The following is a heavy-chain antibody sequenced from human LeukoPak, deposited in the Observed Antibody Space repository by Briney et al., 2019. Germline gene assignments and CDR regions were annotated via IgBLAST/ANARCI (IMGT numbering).Heavy chain of an antibody. Sequence: PSETLSLTCTVSGGSISTYYWSWIRHPPGKGLEWIGYIYYSGSTNYNPSLKSRVTISIDTSKNQFSLNLSSVTAADTAVYYCARSERYSSGWYFYFDYWGQGTLVTVSS. CDR1: GGSISTYY. CDR3: ARSERYSSGWYFYFDY. D-gene: IGHD6-19*01. V-gene: IGHV4-59*01. J-gene: IGHJ4*02. CDR2: IYYSGST.